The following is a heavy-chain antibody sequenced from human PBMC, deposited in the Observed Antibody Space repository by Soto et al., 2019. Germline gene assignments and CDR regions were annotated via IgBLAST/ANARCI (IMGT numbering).Heavy chain of an antibody. J-gene: IGHJ6*04. D-gene: IGHD3-3*01. V-gene: IGHV3-30*18. CDR2: ISYDGSNK. CDR3: AKDGGRFLEWLSEYYYYGMEV. Sequence: PGGSLRLSCAPSGFTFSSYGMHWVRQAPGKGLEWVAVISYDGSNKYYADSVKGRFTISRDNSKNTLYLQMNSLRAEDTAVYYCAKDGGRFLEWLSEYYYYGMEVWGKGITVTVAS. CDR1: GFTFSSYG.